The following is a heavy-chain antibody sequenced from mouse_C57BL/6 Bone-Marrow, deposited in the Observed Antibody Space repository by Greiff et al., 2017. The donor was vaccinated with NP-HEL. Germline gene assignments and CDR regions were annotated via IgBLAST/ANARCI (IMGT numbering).Heavy chain of an antibody. CDR1: GFTFSSYG. J-gene: IGHJ4*01. Sequence: EVQGVESGGDLVKPGGSLKLSCAASGFTFSSYGMSWVRQTPDKRLEWVATISSGGSYTYYPDSVKGRFTISRDNAKNTLYLQMSSLKSEDTAMYYCARRRGGYSNYDAMDYWGQGTSVTVSS. CDR3: ARRRGGYSNYDAMDY. D-gene: IGHD2-5*01. CDR2: ISSGGSYT. V-gene: IGHV5-6*01.